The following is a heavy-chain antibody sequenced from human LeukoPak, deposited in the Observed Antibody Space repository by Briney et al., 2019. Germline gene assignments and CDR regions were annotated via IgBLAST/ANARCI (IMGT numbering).Heavy chain of an antibody. V-gene: IGHV4-59*12. CDR2: ISYSGST. J-gene: IGHJ3*02. D-gene: IGHD3-22*01. CDR1: GGSISSYY. Sequence: SETLSLTCTVSGGSISSYYWSWIRQPPGKGLEWIGYISYSGSTNYNPSLKSRVTISVDTSKNQFSLKLTSVTAADTAVYYCAREKGPTYCYDSSGYPDAFDIWGQGTMVTVSS. CDR3: AREKGPTYCYDSSGYPDAFDI.